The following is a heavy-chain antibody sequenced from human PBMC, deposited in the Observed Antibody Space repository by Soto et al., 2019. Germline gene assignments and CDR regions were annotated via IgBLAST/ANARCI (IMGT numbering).Heavy chain of an antibody. CDR2: ISGSGGST. D-gene: IGHD3-3*01. Sequence: GGSLRLSCAASGFTFSSYAMSWVRQAPGKGLEWVSAISGSGGSTYYADSVKGRFTISRDNSKNTLYLQMNSLRAEDTAVYYCGTITIFGVVTDSRIDYWGQGTLVTVSS. CDR1: GFTFSSYA. J-gene: IGHJ4*02. V-gene: IGHV3-23*01. CDR3: GTITIFGVVTDSRIDY.